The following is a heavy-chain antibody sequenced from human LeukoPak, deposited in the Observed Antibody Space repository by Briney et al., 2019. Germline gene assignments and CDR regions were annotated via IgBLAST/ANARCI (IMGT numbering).Heavy chain of an antibody. D-gene: IGHD3-22*01. Sequence: SETLSLTCTVSGYSISSGYYWGWIRQPPGKGLEWIGYIYYSGSTNYNPSLKSRVTISVDTSKNQFSLKLSSVTAADTAVYYCARIREYYYDSSGYPDYFDYWGQGTLVTVSS. CDR3: ARIREYYYDSSGYPDYFDY. CDR1: GYSISSGYY. CDR2: IYYSGST. V-gene: IGHV4-38-2*02. J-gene: IGHJ4*02.